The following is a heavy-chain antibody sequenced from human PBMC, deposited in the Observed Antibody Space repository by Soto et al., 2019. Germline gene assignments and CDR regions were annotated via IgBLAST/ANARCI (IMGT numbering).Heavy chain of an antibody. J-gene: IGHJ5*02. CDR1: GFTFSSYS. CDR2: ISSSSSTI. CDR3: ARDGQGGGVVNWFDP. V-gene: IGHV3-48*01. D-gene: IGHD3-16*01. Sequence: EVQLVESGGGLVQPGGSLRLSCAASGFTFSSYSMNWVRQAPGKGLEWVSYISSSSSTIYYADSVKGRFTISRDNAKNSLYLQRNRRRAEDTAVYYGARDGQGGGVVNWFDPWGQGTLVTVSS.